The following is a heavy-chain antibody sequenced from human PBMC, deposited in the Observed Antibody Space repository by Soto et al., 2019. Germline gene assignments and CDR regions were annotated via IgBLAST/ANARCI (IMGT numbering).Heavy chain of an antibody. J-gene: IGHJ5*02. CDR2: IGPDGTST. CDR1: GVTFRDYW. D-gene: IGHD6-19*01. V-gene: IGHV3-74*01. Sequence: GGSLRLSCAVSGVTFRDYWMHWVRQVPGKGLLWVSRIGPDGTSTKYADSVKGRFTISRSNPENTLYLQMNSLRAEDTGVYYCVREVIAVLGSIRWFDPWGQVPLVTVSS. CDR3: VREVIAVLGSIRWFDP.